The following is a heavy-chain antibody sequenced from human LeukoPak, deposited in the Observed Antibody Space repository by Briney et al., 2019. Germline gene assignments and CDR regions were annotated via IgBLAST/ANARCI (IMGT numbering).Heavy chain of an antibody. CDR1: GFTFSSYA. Sequence: GGSLRLSCAASGFTFSSYAMSWVRQAPGKGLEWVSVISGSGGSTYHADSVKGRFTISRDNSKNTLYLQMNSLRAKDTAVYFCAKDTHIVVVPTAIYWGQGTLVTVSS. D-gene: IGHD2-2*01. V-gene: IGHV3-23*01. J-gene: IGHJ4*02. CDR3: AKDTHIVVVPTAIY. CDR2: ISGSGGST.